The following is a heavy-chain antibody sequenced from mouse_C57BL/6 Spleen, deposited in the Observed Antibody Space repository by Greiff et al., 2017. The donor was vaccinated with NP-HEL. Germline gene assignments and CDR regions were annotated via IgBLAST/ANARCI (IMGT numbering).Heavy chain of an antibody. Sequence: QVQLKQSGAELARPGASVKLSCKASGYTFTSYGISWVKQRTGQGLEWIGEIYPRSGNTYYNEKFKGKATLTADKSSSTAYMELRSLTSEDSAVYFCARDDYDPYYFDYWGQGTTLTVSS. V-gene: IGHV1-81*01. D-gene: IGHD2-4*01. CDR2: IYPRSGNT. CDR3: ARDDYDPYYFDY. J-gene: IGHJ2*01. CDR1: GYTFTSYG.